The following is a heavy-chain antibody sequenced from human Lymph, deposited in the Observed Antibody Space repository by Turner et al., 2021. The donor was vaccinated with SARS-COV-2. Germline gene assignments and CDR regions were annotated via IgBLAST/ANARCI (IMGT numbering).Heavy chain of an antibody. CDR1: GFTFGDYA. CDR2: IRSKAYGGTT. V-gene: IGHV3-49*04. J-gene: IGHJ4*02. CDR3: TGFDY. Sequence: VHLLDSGGGLVHPCRSLRLSCTASGFTFGDYAMSWVRKATGKGLEWVGIIRSKAYGGTTEYAASVKGRFTISRDDSKSIAYLQMNSLKTEDRAVYYCTGFDYWGQGTLVTVSS.